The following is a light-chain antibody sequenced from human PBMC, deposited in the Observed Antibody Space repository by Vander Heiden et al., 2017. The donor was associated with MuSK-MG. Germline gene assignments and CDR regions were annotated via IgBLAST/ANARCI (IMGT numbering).Light chain of an antibody. CDR2: YVS. Sequence: SSVPNAPSSVPVAAGKTARITCGGNNIGSKSVHWYQQNPGQAPVLVIYYVSDRPSGIPERFSGSNSGNTATLTISRVEAGDEADYYCQVWDSSSDLGVFGTGTKVTVL. CDR3: QVWDSSSDLGV. V-gene: IGLV3-21*04. J-gene: IGLJ1*01. CDR1: NIGSKS.